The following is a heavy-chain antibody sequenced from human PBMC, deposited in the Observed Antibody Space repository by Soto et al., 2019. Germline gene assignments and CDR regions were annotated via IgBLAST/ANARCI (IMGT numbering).Heavy chain of an antibody. CDR2: IDPSDSYT. D-gene: IGHD3-10*01. CDR3: AKDRRKVRGIISPYYFSGMDV. J-gene: IGHJ6*02. Sequence: LKISCKGSGYSFTSYWISWVRQMPGKGLEWMGRIDPSDSYTNYSPSFQGHVTISADKSISTAYLQMNSLRAEDTAVYYCAKDRRKVRGIISPYYFSGMDVWGQGTTVTVSS. V-gene: IGHV5-10-1*01. CDR1: GYSFTSYW.